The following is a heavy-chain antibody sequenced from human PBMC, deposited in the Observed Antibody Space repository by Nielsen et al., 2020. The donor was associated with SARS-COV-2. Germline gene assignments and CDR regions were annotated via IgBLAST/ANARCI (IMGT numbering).Heavy chain of an antibody. CDR2: IWYDGSNK. D-gene: IGHD1-26*01. V-gene: IGHV3-33*01. Sequence: GESLKISCAASGFTFSSYGMHWVRQAPGKGLEWVAVIWYDGSNKYYADSVKGRFTISRDNSKNTLYLQMNSLRAEDTAVYYCARDSGGSYDLWGHGTLVTVSS. CDR1: GFTFSSYG. J-gene: IGHJ5*02. CDR3: ARDSGGSYDL.